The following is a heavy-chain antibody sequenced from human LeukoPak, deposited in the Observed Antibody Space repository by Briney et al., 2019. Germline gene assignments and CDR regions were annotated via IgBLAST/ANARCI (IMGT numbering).Heavy chain of an antibody. CDR1: GFTFSDYY. Sequence: GGSLRLSCAASGFTFSDYYMTWIRQAPGKGLEWLSYISSSGSTRYYAGSVKGRFTISRDNSKNTLYLQMNSLRAEDTAVYYCAKSGYNRFDYWGQGTLVTVSS. J-gene: IGHJ4*02. V-gene: IGHV3-11*01. CDR3: AKSGYNRFDY. CDR2: ISSSGSTR. D-gene: IGHD5-24*01.